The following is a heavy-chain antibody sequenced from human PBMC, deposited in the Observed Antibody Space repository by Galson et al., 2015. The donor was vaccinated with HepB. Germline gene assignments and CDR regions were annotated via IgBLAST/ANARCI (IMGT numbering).Heavy chain of an antibody. V-gene: IGHV5-10-1*01. CDR1: GYSFTSYW. Sequence: QSGAEVKKPGESLRISCKGSGYSFTSYWISWVRQMPGKGLEWMGRIDPSDSYTNYSPSFQGHVTISADKSISTAYLQWSSLKAPDTAMYYCASMGAIFGVVTFESYASYGMDVWGQGTTVTVSS. CDR3: ASMGAIFGVVTFESYASYGMDV. J-gene: IGHJ6*02. CDR2: IDPSDSYT. D-gene: IGHD3-3*01.